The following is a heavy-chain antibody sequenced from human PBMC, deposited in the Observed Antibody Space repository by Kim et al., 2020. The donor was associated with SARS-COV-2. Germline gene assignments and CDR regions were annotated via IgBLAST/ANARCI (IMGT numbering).Heavy chain of an antibody. CDR1: GFTVSSNY. V-gene: IGHV3-66*01. CDR2: IYSGGST. D-gene: IGHD6-13*01. CDR3: ARDHRAAAGNNWFDP. J-gene: IGHJ5*02. Sequence: GGSLRLSCAASGFTVSSNYMSWVRQAPGKGLEWVSVIYSGGSTYYADSVKGRFTISRDNSKNTLYLQMNSLRAEDTAVYYCARDHRAAAGNNWFDPWGQGTLVTVSS.